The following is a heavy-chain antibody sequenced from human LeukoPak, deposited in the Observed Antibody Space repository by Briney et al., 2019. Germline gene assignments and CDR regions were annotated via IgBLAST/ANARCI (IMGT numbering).Heavy chain of an antibody. CDR3: SGGVVATITGYYYYYMDV. CDR1: GFTFSSYG. D-gene: IGHD5-12*01. V-gene: IGHV3-30*02. CDR2: IRYDGSNK. J-gene: IGHJ6*03. Sequence: GGSLRLSCAASGFTFSSYGMHWVRQAPGKGLEWVAFIRYDGSNKYYADSVKGRFTISRDNSKNTLYLQMNSLRAEDTAVYYCSGGVVATITGYYYYYMDVWGKGTTVTVSS.